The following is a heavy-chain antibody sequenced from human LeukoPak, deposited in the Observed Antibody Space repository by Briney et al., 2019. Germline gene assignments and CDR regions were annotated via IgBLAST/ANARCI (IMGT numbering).Heavy chain of an antibody. V-gene: IGHV3-21*01. J-gene: IGHJ3*02. CDR2: ISTSSSYI. Sequence: GGSLRLPCAASGFTFSRNSMNWVRQAPGKGLEWVSSISTSSSYIYYADSVKGRFTISRDNAKNSLYLQMNSLRVDDTAVYYCARGASVVAGSDDAFDIWGQGTMVTVSS. CDR1: GFTFSRNS. CDR3: ARGASVVAGSDDAFDI. D-gene: IGHD6-19*01.